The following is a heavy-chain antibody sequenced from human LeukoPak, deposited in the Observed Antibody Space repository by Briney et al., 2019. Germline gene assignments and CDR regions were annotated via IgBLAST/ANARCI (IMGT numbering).Heavy chain of an antibody. V-gene: IGHV1-69*01. CDR1: GGTFSSYA. J-gene: IGHJ4*02. CDR3: ARNQGIAVAGYFGH. Sequence: GSSVKVSCKASGGTFSSYAISWVRQAPGQGLEWMGGIIPIFGTANYAQKFQGRVTITADESTSTAYMELSSLRSEDTAVYYCARNQGIAVAGYFGHWGQGTLVNVSS. D-gene: IGHD6-19*01. CDR2: IIPIFGTA.